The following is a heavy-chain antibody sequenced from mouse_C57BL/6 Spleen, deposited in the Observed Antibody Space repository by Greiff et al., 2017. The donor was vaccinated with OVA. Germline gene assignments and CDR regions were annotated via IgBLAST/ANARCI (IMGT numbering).Heavy chain of an antibody. CDR2: INPNNGGT. J-gene: IGHJ4*01. CDR1: GYTFTDYY. Sequence: VQLQQSGPELVKPGASVKISCKASGYTFTDYYMNWVKQSHGKSLEWIGDINPNNGGTSYNQKFKGKATLTVDKSSSTAYMELRSLTSEDSAVYYCASSYYSNYDYYYAMDYWGQGTSVTVSS. D-gene: IGHD2-5*01. V-gene: IGHV1-26*01. CDR3: ASSYYSNYDYYYAMDY.